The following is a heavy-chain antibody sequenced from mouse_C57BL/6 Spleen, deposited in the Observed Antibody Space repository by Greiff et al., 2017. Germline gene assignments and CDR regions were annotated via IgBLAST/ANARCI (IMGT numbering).Heavy chain of an antibody. CDR2: IYPGDGDT. Sequence: QVQLQQSGPELVKPGASVKISCKASGYAFSSSWMNWVKQRPGKGLEWIGRIYPGDGDTNYNGKFKGKATLTADKSSSTAYMQLSSLTSEDSAVYFCARGGTYDGYDAGGYSGEGTTLTVS. CDR3: ARGGTYDGYDAGGY. CDR1: GYAFSSSW. J-gene: IGHJ2*01. V-gene: IGHV1-82*01. D-gene: IGHD2-3*01.